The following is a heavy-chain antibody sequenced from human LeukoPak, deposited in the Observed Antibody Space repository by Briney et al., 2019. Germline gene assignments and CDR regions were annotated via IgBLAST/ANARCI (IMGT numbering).Heavy chain of an antibody. CDR1: GFTFSSYS. Sequence: GGSLRLSCAASGFTFSSYSMNWVRQAPGKGLEWVGRIKATPHGGTTDYAAPVKGRFTISRGNSKNMLYLQMNSLKTEDTAVYCCTTDGVGIEGATYDYWGQGTLVTVSS. D-gene: IGHD1-26*01. V-gene: IGHV3-15*01. CDR3: TTDGVGIEGATYDY. J-gene: IGHJ4*02. CDR2: IKATPHGGTT.